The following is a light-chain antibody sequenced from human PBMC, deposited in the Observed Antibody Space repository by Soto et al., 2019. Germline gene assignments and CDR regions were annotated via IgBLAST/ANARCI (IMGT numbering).Light chain of an antibody. CDR1: QSVSSSY. CDR2: GAS. Sequence: EIVLTQSPGTLSLSPGERATLSCRASQSVSSSYLAWYRQSPGQAPRLLIYGASIRATGIPDRFSGSGSGTDFTLTISRLEPEDFAVYYCQQYGSSPSFGPGTKVDIK. CDR3: QQYGSSPS. V-gene: IGKV3-20*01. J-gene: IGKJ3*01.